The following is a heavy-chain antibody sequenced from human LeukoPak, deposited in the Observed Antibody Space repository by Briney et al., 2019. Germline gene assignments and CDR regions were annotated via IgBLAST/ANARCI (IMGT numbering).Heavy chain of an antibody. CDR3: AKDLGSYFDY. CDR2: ISYDGSNK. Sequence: GRSLRLSCAASGFTFSSYGMHWVRQAPGKGLEWVAVISYDGSNKYYADSVKGRFTISRDNSKNTLYLQMNSLRAEDTAVYYCAKDLGSYFDYWGQGTLVTVSS. J-gene: IGHJ4*02. V-gene: IGHV3-30*18. D-gene: IGHD3-10*01. CDR1: GFTFSSYG.